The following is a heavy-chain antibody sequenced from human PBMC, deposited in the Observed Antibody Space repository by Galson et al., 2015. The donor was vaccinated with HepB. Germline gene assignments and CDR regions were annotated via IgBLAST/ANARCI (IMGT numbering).Heavy chain of an antibody. V-gene: IGHV3-66*01. D-gene: IGHD2-15*01. CDR2: IYSGGST. J-gene: IGHJ4*02. CDR3: ARDGGYCSGGSCYFPFDY. CDR1: GFTVSSNY. Sequence: SLRLSCAASGFTVSSNYMSWVRQAPGKGLEWVSVIYSGGSTYYADSVKGRFTISRDNSKNTLYLQMNSLRAEDTAVYYCARDGGYCSGGSCYFPFDYWGQGTLVTVSS.